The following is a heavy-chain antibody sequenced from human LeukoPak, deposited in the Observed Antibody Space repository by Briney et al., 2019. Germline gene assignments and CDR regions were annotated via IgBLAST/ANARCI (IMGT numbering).Heavy chain of an antibody. CDR1: GGSFSGYY. CDR2: INHSGST. CDR3: ASPRTYRALFDY. D-gene: IGHD4-11*01. V-gene: IGHV4-34*01. J-gene: IGHJ4*02. Sequence: SETLSLTCAVYGGSFSGYYWSWIRQPPGKGLEWIGEINHSGSTNYNPSLKSRVTISVDTSKNQFSLKLSSVTAADTAVYYCASPRTYRALFDYWGQGTLVTVSS.